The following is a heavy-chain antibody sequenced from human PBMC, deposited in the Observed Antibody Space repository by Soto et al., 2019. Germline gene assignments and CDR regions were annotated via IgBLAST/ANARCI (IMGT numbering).Heavy chain of an antibody. Sequence: SLKVSCKASGGTFNSYAISWVRQAPGQGLEWMGGIIPIFGTANYAQKFQGRVTITADESTSTAYMELSSLRSEDTAVYYCARRHYYDSSGYYGFDYWGQGTLVTVSS. CDR3: ARRHYYDSSGYYGFDY. D-gene: IGHD3-22*01. CDR2: IIPIFGTA. V-gene: IGHV1-69*13. CDR1: GGTFNSYA. J-gene: IGHJ4*02.